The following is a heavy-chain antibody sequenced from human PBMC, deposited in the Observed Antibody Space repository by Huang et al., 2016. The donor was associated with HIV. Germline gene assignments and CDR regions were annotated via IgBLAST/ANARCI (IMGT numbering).Heavy chain of an antibody. CDR2: MNPNSGNE. Sequence: QVQLVQSGAEVKKPGASVKVSCRASGYTFTRYDINWVRQAPGQGPEVMAWMNPNSGNEGYAQKFQGRGAVSRTTSISTAYMEWRSLRREDTAVYFCARGRGWLSGLDFWGQGTRVTVPS. CDR3: ARGRGWLSGLDF. CDR1: GYTFTRYD. J-gene: IGHJ4*02. V-gene: IGHV1-8*01. D-gene: IGHD2-21*01.